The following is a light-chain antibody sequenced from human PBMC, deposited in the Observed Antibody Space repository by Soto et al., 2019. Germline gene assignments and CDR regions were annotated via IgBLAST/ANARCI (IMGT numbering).Light chain of an antibody. CDR1: SSDVGGYNY. V-gene: IGLV2-8*01. J-gene: IGLJ2*01. CDR2: EVS. Sequence: QSALTQPPSASGSPGQSVTISSTGTSSDVGGYNYVSWYQQHPGKAPKFMIYEVSKRPSGVPDRFSGSKSGNTASLTVSGLQADDEADYYCSSYAGSNNPVIFGGGTKLTVL. CDR3: SSYAGSNNPVI.